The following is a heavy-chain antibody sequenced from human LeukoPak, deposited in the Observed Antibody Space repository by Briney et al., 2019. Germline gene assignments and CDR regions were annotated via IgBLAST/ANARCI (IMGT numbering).Heavy chain of an antibody. D-gene: IGHD3-10*01. Sequence: PGGSLRLSCAVSEFTAGSNYMTWGRQAPGEGLEWVSVIYSGGTTYYADSVKARFTISRDSSKNTLYLQMNSLRAEDTAVYYCASSVYSGSPTKTFDYWGQGTLVTVSS. CDR2: IYSGGTT. CDR1: EFTAGSNY. CDR3: ASSVYSGSPTKTFDY. J-gene: IGHJ4*02. V-gene: IGHV3-53*01.